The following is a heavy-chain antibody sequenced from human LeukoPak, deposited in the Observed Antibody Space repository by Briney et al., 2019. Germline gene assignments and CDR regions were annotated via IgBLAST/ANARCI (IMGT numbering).Heavy chain of an antibody. Sequence: PGGSLRLSCAASGFTFSSYAMSWVRQAPGKGLEWVASIRYDGNNKYYADSVQGRFTISRDNSKNTLYLQMHSLRTEDTAVYYCAKDRTLYYDFWSAYTNTGMDVWGQGTTVTVPS. CDR2: IRYDGNNK. CDR1: GFTFSSYA. V-gene: IGHV3-30*02. CDR3: AKDRTLYYDFWSAYTNTGMDV. D-gene: IGHD3-3*01. J-gene: IGHJ6*02.